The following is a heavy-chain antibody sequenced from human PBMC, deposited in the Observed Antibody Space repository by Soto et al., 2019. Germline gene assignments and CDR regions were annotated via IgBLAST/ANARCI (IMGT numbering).Heavy chain of an antibody. CDR1: GFNFGRYW. D-gene: IGHD2-15*01. V-gene: IGHV3-7*01. Sequence: PGGSLRLSCVAPGFNFGRYWMSWVRQAPGKGLEWVANIKQDGSEKNYVDSMKGRFTIYRDNAKTSVFLQMNSLRAEDTAVYYCARRSYSGAGDCWGQGTLVTVSS. CDR3: ARRSYSGAGDC. J-gene: IGHJ4*02. CDR2: IKQDGSEK.